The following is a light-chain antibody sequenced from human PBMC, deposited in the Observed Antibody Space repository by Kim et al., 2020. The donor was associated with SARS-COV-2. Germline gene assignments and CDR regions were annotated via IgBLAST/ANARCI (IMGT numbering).Light chain of an antibody. CDR2: GKN. Sequence: ALGTAVRITCQGDSLRSYYASWYQKKPGQAPVLVIYGKNNRPSGIPDRFSGSSSGNTASLTITGAQAEDEADYYCNSRDSSGNLWVFGGGTQLTVL. J-gene: IGLJ3*02. V-gene: IGLV3-19*01. CDR1: SLRSYY. CDR3: NSRDSSGNLWV.